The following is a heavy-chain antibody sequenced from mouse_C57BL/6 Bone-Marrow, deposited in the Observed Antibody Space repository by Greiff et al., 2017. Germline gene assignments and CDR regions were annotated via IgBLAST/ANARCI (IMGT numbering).Heavy chain of an antibody. J-gene: IGHJ2*01. V-gene: IGHV1-55*01. D-gene: IGHD3-1*01. Sequence: QVQLQQSGAELVKPGASVKMSCKASGYTFTSYWITWVKQRPGQGLEWIGDIYPTSGRTNYNEKFKGKAILTVDTSSNTAYMQLSSLTSEDSAVYYCARSGPQDRNLDYWGQGTPLTVSA. CDR3: ARSGPQDRNLDY. CDR2: IYPTSGRT. CDR1: GYTFTSYW.